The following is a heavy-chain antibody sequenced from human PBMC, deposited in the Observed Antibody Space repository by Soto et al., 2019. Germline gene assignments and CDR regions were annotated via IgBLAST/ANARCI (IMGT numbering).Heavy chain of an antibody. J-gene: IGHJ6*02. Sequence: GGSLRLSCAASGFTFSSYPMVWVRQAAGKGLESISSISGSGTSYYADSVKGRFTISRDNSENTLYLQMNSLRAEDTAVYYCAKVITTDISYWYGMDVWGQGTTVTVSS. CDR2: ISGSGTS. D-gene: IGHD1-26*01. CDR3: AKVITTDISYWYGMDV. CDR1: GFTFSSYP. V-gene: IGHV3-23*01.